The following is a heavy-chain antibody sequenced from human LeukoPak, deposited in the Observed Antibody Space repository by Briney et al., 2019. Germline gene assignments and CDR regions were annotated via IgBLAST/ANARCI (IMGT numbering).Heavy chain of an antibody. D-gene: IGHD4-17*01. CDR2: INPNSGET. CDR1: GGTFSSYA. J-gene: IGHJ3*02. Sequence: GASVKVSCKASGGTFSSYAISWVRQAPGQGLEWMGRINPNSGETNYAQSFQGRVTMTGDPSISTAYMELRRLTSDDTAVYFCARDRGTTYASDIWGQGTLVTVSS. V-gene: IGHV1-2*06. CDR3: ARDRGTTYASDI.